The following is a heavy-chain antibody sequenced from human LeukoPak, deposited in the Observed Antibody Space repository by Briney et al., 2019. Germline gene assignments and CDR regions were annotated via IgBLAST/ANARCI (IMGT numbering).Heavy chain of an antibody. CDR1: GASISSYY. CDR3: ARQEQWLVNWFDL. J-gene: IGHJ5*02. CDR2: IYTSGST. D-gene: IGHD6-19*01. Sequence: PSETLSLTCTVSGASISSYYWSWIRQPAGKGLEWLGRIYTSGSTNYNPSLKSRVTMSVDTSKNQFSLKLSSVTAADTAVYYCARQEQWLVNWFDLWGQGTLVTVSS. V-gene: IGHV4-4*07.